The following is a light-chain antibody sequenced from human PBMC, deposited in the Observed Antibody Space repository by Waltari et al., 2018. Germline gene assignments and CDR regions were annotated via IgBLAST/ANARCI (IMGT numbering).Light chain of an antibody. CDR3: AAWDDSLSGVV. CDR2: RNN. Sequence: TQPPSASGTPGQRVTISCSGSSSNIGSNYVYWYQQLPGTAPKLLIYRNNQRPSGVPDRFSGSKSGTSAPLTISGLRSEDEADYYCAAWDDSLSGVVFGGGTKLTVL. V-gene: IGLV1-47*01. J-gene: IGLJ2*01. CDR1: SSNIGSNY.